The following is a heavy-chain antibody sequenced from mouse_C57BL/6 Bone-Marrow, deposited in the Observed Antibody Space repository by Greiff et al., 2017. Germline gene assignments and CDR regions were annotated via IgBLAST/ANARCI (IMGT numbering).Heavy chain of an antibody. CDR3: ARSGNSWCAY. CDR2: LRNKANGYTT. J-gene: IGHJ3*01. V-gene: IGHV7-3*01. D-gene: IGHD2-1*01. CDR1: GFTFTDYY. Sequence: EVQLVESGGGLVQPGGSLSLSCAASGFTFTDYYMSWVRQPPGKALEWLGFLRNKANGYTTEYSASVKGRFTISRDNSQSILYLQMNALRAEDSATYYCARSGNSWCAYWGQGTLVTVSA.